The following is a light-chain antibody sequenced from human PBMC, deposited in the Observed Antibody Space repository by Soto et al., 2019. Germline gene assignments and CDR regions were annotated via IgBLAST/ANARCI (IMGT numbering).Light chain of an antibody. CDR1: QSFRGL. CDR2: AAY. CDR3: QQRHMWPIT. Sequence: EVVLTQSPVTLSLSPGERATLSCRASQSFRGLLAWYQQKPGQAPRLLIYAAYNRATGIPPRFSGSGSGTDFTRNIRSLEPEDSAVYYCQQRHMWPITFGQGTRLEIK. J-gene: IGKJ5*01. V-gene: IGKV3-11*01.